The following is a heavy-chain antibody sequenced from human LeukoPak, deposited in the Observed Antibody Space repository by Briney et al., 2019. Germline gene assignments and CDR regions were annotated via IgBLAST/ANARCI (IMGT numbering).Heavy chain of an antibody. Sequence: SETLSLTCAVSGGSISSGGYSWSWIRQPPGKGLEWIGYIYHSGSTYYNPSLKSRVTISVDRSKNQFSLKLSSVTAADTAVYYCARTTASGDFWSGYYALGAFDIWGQGTMVTVSS. V-gene: IGHV4-30-2*01. J-gene: IGHJ3*02. D-gene: IGHD3-3*01. CDR1: GGSISSGGYS. CDR2: IYHSGST. CDR3: ARTTASGDFWSGYYALGAFDI.